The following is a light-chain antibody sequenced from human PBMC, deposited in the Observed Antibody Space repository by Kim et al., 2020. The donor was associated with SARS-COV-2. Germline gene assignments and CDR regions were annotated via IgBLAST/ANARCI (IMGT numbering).Light chain of an antibody. CDR2: GKD. CDR1: TLTNYY. Sequence: SSELTQDPAVSVALGQTVRITCQGDTLTNYYANWYQQKPGQAPRLVIYGKDNRPSGIPDRISGSTSGTTASLTITGIQAEDEADYYCNSRDRSGDHWVFGGGTQLTVL. J-gene: IGLJ3*02. CDR3: NSRDRSGDHWV. V-gene: IGLV3-19*01.